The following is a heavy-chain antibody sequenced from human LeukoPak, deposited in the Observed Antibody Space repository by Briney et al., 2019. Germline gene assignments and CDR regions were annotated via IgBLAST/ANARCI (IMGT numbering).Heavy chain of an antibody. CDR3: ARGRSIAARSHPHDY. Sequence: ASVKVSCKASGYTFTSYYMHWVRQAPGQGLEWMGIINPSGGSTSYAQKFQGRVTMTRDTSTSTVYMELSSLRSEDSAVYYRARGRSIAARSHPHDYWGQGTLVTVSS. CDR2: INPSGGST. V-gene: IGHV1-46*01. J-gene: IGHJ4*02. CDR1: GYTFTSYY. D-gene: IGHD6-6*01.